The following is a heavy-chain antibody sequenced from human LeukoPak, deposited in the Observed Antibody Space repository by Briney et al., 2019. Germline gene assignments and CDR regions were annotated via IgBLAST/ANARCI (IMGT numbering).Heavy chain of an antibody. CDR2: ISSSSSYI. CDR3: ARDPITMVRGVRPYYFDY. D-gene: IGHD3-10*01. Sequence: PGGSLRLSCAASGFTFSSHSMNWVRQAPGKGLEWVSSISSSSSYIYYADSVKGRFTISRDNAKNSLYLQMNSLRAEDTAVYYCARDPITMVRGVRPYYFDYWGQGTLVTVSS. J-gene: IGHJ4*02. V-gene: IGHV3-21*01. CDR1: GFTFSSHS.